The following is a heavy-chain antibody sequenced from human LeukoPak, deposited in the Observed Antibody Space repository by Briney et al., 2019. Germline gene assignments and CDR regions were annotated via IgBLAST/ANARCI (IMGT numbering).Heavy chain of an antibody. V-gene: IGHV4-59*12. CDR2: IYHSGST. CDR1: GGSISSYY. CDR3: ARGYSYGLYYFDY. Sequence: PSETLSLTCTVSGGSISSYYWSWIRQPPGKGLEWIGYIYHSGSTYYNPSLKSRVTISVDRSKNQFSLKLSSVTAADTAVYYCARGYSYGLYYFDYWGQGTLVTVSS. D-gene: IGHD5-18*01. J-gene: IGHJ4*02.